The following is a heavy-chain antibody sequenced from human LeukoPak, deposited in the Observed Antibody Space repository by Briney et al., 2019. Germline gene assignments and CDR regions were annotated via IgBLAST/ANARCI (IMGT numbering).Heavy chain of an antibody. J-gene: IGHJ4*02. V-gene: IGHV3-74*01. CDR1: GFTFSRYW. D-gene: IGHD2-15*01. CDR3: AKDLSGAHDY. Sequence: GGSLRLSCAASGFTFSRYWMHWVRQAPGKGLVWVSRLNTDGSWTNYADSVKGRFTISRDNAKNTLYLQMNRLRVEDTAVYYCAKDLSGAHDYWGQGTVVTVSS. CDR2: LNTDGSWT.